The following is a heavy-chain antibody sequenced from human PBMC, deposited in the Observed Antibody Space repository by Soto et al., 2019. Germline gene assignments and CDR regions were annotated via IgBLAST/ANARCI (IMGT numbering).Heavy chain of an antibody. D-gene: IGHD3-22*01. CDR1: GYTFTSYG. Sequence: QVQLVQSGAEVKKPGASVKVSCKASGYTFTSYGITWVRQAPGQGLEWMGWISAYNGYTDYAQNLQGRVTMTTDTTKSTVYMDLRSLRFDDTAVYYCERVASSGYSKCDYWGQGTLVTFSS. CDR3: ERVASSGYSKCDY. CDR2: ISAYNGYT. J-gene: IGHJ4*02. V-gene: IGHV1-18*01.